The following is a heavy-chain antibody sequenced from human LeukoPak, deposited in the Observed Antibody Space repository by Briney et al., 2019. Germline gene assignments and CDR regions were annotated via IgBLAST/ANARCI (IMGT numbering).Heavy chain of an antibody. CDR2: IYYSGST. Sequence: SETLSLTCTVSGDSINSYYWSWVRQPPGKGLEWIAYIYYSGSTSYNPSLTSRVTLSVDASKKQFSLKLSSVTAADTAVYYCARSTSLINFDYWGHGIKVPVCS. D-gene: IGHD3-16*01. V-gene: IGHV4-59*01. J-gene: IGHJ4*01. CDR3: ARSTSLINFDY. CDR1: GDSINSYY.